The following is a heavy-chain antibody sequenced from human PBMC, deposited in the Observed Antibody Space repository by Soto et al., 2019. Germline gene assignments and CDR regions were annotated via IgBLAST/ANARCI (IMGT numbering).Heavy chain of an antibody. CDR1: GFSLSSIGVA. CDR2: LYWNDDR. D-gene: IGHD1-26*01. J-gene: IGHJ4*02. Sequence: SGPTLVNPTQTLTLTCTFSGFSLSSIGVAVGWIRQPPGKALEWLALLYWNDDRRYSPSLKSRLTITKDTSKNQVVLTMTNMDPADTATYECAHSASVPCCYYFDSWGQGTLVTVSS. CDR3: AHSASVPCCYYFDS. V-gene: IGHV2-5*01.